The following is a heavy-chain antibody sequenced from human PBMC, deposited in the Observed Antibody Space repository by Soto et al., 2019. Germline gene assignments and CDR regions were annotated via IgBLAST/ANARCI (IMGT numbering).Heavy chain of an antibody. V-gene: IGHV1-69*13. D-gene: IGHD5-18*01. CDR3: ARWGKGYSYGYS. CDR2: IIPIFGTA. CDR1: GGTFSSYA. Sequence: ASVKVSCKASGGTFSSYAISWVRQAPGQGLEWMGGIIPIFGTANYAQKFQGRVTITADESTSTAYMELSSLRSEDTAVYYCARWGKGYSYGYSWGHGPLFTVPS. J-gene: IGHJ4*01.